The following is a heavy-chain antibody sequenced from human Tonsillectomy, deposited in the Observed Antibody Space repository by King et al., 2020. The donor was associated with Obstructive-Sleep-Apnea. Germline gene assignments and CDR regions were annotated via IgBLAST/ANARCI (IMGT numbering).Heavy chain of an antibody. Sequence: VKLVESGGGVVQPGRSLRLSCAASGFTFSSYGMHWVRQAPGKGLEWVAVIWYDGSNKYYADSVKGRFTISRDNSKNTLYLQMNSLRAEDTAVYYCAKDQGGYSYGSDAFDIWGQGTMVTVSS. J-gene: IGHJ3*02. CDR2: IWYDGSNK. CDR3: AKDQGGYSYGSDAFDI. D-gene: IGHD5-18*01. V-gene: IGHV3-33*06. CDR1: GFTFSSYG.